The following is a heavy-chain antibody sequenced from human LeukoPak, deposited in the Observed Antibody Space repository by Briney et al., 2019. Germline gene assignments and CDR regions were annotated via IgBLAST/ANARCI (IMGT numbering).Heavy chain of an antibody. V-gene: IGHV3-66*02. CDR1: GLTVSNNY. J-gene: IGHJ6*02. CDR2: IYSGGST. Sequence: GGSLRLSCAASGLTVSNNYMSWVRQAPGKGLEWVSVIYSGGSTYYADSVKGRFTISRDKSQSTLYLQMNSLRTEDTAVYYCARDPVWFGELTYYYYDMDVWGQGTTVTVSS. CDR3: ARDPVWFGELTYYYYDMDV. D-gene: IGHD3-10*01.